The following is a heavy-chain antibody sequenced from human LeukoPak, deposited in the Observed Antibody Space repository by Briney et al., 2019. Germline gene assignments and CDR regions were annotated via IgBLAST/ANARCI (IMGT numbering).Heavy chain of an antibody. D-gene: IGHD6-13*01. CDR2: IYHSGST. CDR1: GGSISSGGYS. J-gene: IGHJ3*02. CDR3: ARTQHSSSWSAFDI. V-gene: IGHV4-30-2*02. Sequence: SQTLSLTCAVSGGSISSGGYSWSWIRQPPGKGLEWIGYIYHSGSTYYNPSLKSRVTISLDTSKNQFSLKLRSLTAADTAMYYCARTQHSSSWSAFDIWGQGTMVSVSS.